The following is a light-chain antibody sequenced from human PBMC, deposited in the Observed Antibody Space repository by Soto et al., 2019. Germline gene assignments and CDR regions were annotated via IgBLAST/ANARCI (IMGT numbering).Light chain of an antibody. CDR2: AAS. Sequence: AIRMTQSPSSFSASTGDRVTITCRASQGISSYLDWYQQKPGKAPKLLIYAASTLQSGVPSRFSGSGSGTDFTLTISCLQSEDFATYYCQQYYSSPFLTFGGGTKVEIK. V-gene: IGKV1-8*01. J-gene: IGKJ4*01. CDR1: QGISSY. CDR3: QQYYSSPFLT.